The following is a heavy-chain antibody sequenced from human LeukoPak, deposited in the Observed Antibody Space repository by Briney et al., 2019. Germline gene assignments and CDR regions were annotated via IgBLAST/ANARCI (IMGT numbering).Heavy chain of an antibody. D-gene: IGHD5-18*01. CDR2: INHSGST. V-gene: IGHV4-34*01. CDR1: GGSFSGYY. J-gene: IGHJ4*02. Sequence: SETLSLTCAVYGGSFSGYYWSWIRQPAGKGLEWIGEINHSGSTNYNPSLKSRVTISVDTSKNQFSLKLSSVTAADTAVYYCARGRGYSYGPRVDYWGQGTLVTVSS. CDR3: ARGRGYSYGPRVDY.